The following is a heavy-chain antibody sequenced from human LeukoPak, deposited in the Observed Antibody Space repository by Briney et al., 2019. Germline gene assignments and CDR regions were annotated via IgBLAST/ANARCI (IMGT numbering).Heavy chain of an antibody. CDR2: INQDGSVR. D-gene: IGHD3-22*01. CDR1: GFNFGTFW. Sequence: GGSLRLSCAASGFNFGTFWMSWVRQAPGRGLEWVAKINQDGSVRDYVNSVEGRFTISRDNANNFLYLQMNSLRADDAAVYYCARDQNFYDRTGEGYFQHWSQGTLVTVSS. J-gene: IGHJ1*01. V-gene: IGHV3-7*01. CDR3: ARDQNFYDRTGEGYFQH.